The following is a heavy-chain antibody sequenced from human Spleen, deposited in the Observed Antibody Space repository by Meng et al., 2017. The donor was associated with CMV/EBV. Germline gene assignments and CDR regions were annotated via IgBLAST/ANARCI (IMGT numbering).Heavy chain of an antibody. V-gene: IGHV3-9*01. Sequence: SLKISCAASGFTFTEYAMHWVRQTPGKGLEWVAGISWNSGNIGYADSVKGRFTISRDNVKKSLYLEMNSLRTEDTALYYCTKDRSFRGFDYWGQGILVIVSS. CDR1: GFTFTEYA. CDR3: TKDRSFRGFDY. CDR2: ISWNSGNI. J-gene: IGHJ4*02.